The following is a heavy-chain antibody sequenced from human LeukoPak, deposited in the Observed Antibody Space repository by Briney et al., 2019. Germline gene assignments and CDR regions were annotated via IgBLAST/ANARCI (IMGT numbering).Heavy chain of an antibody. CDR1: GDSISSSSSY. D-gene: IGHD3-3*01. CDR2: IYYSGST. J-gene: IGHJ4*02. CDR3: ARVNYDFWSGYYKGGLFDY. V-gene: IGHV4-39*07. Sequence: SETLSLTCTVSGDSISSSSSYWGWIRQPPGEGLEWIGSIYYSGSTYYNPSLKSRVTISVDTSKNQFSLKLSSVTAADTAVYYCARVNYDFWSGYYKGGLFDYWGQGTLVTVSS.